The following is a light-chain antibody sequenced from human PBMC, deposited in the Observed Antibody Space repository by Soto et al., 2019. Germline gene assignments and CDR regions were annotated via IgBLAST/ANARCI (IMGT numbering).Light chain of an antibody. V-gene: IGLV2-14*01. CDR1: SSDIGTYNH. J-gene: IGLJ1*01. Sequence: QSVLTQPASVSGSPGQSIAISCARTSSDIGTYNHVSWYQQLPSKAPQLIIYEDINRPSGLSSRFSGSKSGNTASLTISGLQAEDEADYFCCSYTTSSTLVCGTGSKVTVL. CDR2: EDI. CDR3: CSYTTSSTLV.